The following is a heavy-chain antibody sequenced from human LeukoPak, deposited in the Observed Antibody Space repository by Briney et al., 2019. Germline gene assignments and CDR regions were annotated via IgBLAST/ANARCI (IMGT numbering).Heavy chain of an antibody. CDR1: GFTFSSYR. V-gene: IGHV3-21*01. Sequence: GGSLRLSCAASGFTFSSYRMTWVRQAPGKGLEWVSSISSSSSYIYYADSVKGRFTISRDNAKNSLYLQMNSLRAEDTAVYYCAREYYDSSGYYYYYYYGMDVWGQGTTVTVSS. CDR2: ISSSSSYI. J-gene: IGHJ6*02. D-gene: IGHD3-22*01. CDR3: AREYYDSSGYYYYYYYGMDV.